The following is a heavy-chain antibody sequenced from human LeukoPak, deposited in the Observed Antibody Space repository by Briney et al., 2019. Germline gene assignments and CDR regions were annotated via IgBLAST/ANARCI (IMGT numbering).Heavy chain of an antibody. CDR2: ISGSGGST. CDR3: AKDFSSQSIAVAGRPYYYYYGMDV. V-gene: IGHV3-23*01. D-gene: IGHD6-19*01. J-gene: IGHJ6*04. CDR1: GFTFSSYA. Sequence: GGSLRLSCAASGFTFSSYAMSWVRQAPGRGLEWVSAISGSGGSTYYADSVKGRFTISRDNSKNTLYLQMNSLRAEDTAVYYCAKDFSSQSIAVAGRPYYYYYGMDVWGKGTTVTVSS.